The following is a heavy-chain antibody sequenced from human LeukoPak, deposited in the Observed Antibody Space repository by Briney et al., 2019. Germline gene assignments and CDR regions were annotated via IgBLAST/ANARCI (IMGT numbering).Heavy chain of an antibody. CDR2: ICGGSP. D-gene: IGHD5-18*01. Sequence: GGSLRLSCEASGFTFGSHAMYWVRQAPGKGLEWVAGICGGSPHYADSVKGRFTISRDNSRNTVYLQINSLRAEDTAVYYCGKTTVGYSSGQKPAWPVDYWGQGTLVTASS. CDR3: GKTTVGYSSGQKPAWPVDY. V-gene: IGHV3-23*01. J-gene: IGHJ4*02. CDR1: GFTFGSHA.